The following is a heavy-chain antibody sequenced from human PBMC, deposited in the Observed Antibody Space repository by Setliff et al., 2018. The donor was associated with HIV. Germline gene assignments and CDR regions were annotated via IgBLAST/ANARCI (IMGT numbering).Heavy chain of an antibody. D-gene: IGHD2-15*01. CDR1: GFTFSSYS. J-gene: IGHJ6*03. V-gene: IGHV3-48*01. CDR3: ARAGVVEGYYYYYYMDV. Sequence: GSLRLSCAASGFTFSSYSMNWVRQAPGKGLEWVSYISSSSSTIYYADSVKGRFTISRDNAKNSLYLQMNSLRAEDTAVYYCARAGVVEGYYYYYYMDVWGKGTTVTVSS. CDR2: ISSSSSTI.